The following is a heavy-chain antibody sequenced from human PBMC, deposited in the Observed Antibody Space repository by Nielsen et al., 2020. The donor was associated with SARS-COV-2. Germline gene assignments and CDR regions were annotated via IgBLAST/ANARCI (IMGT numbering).Heavy chain of an antibody. CDR3: ARTSFRLGEPGGGYDY. CDR1: GYPFNTYA. D-gene: IGHD3-16*01. V-gene: IGHV1-18*04. Sequence: ASVKVSCKASGYPFNTYAISWVRQAPGQGLEWMGWIYPNNGHTDYAQNFQGRVTMTTDTSTNTAYMELRSLRSADTAVYYCARTSFRLGEPGGGYDYWGRGTLVTVSS. CDR2: IYPNNGHT. J-gene: IGHJ4*02.